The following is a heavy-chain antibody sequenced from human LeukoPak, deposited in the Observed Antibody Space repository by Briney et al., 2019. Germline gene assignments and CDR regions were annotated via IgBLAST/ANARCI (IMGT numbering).Heavy chain of an antibody. D-gene: IGHD5-18*01. Sequence: SETLSLTCTVSGGSISSSSYYWGWIRQPPGKGPEWIVSMYYSGSTYYNPSLKSRVTISVDTSKNQFSLKLSSVAAADTAVYYCARATLQLWFDYWGQGTLVTVSS. J-gene: IGHJ4*02. V-gene: IGHV4-39*07. CDR2: MYYSGST. CDR1: GGSISSSSYY. CDR3: ARATLQLWFDY.